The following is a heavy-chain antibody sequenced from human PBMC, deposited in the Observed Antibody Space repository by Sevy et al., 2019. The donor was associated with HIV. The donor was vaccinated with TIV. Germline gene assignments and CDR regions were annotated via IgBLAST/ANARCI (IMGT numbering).Heavy chain of an antibody. CDR3: ARGDIVVVPAAIPTWDY. J-gene: IGHJ4*02. CDR1: GFTFSSYA. V-gene: IGHV3-30-3*01. D-gene: IGHD2-2*02. CDR2: ISYDGSNK. Sequence: GGSLRLSCAASGFTFSSYAMHWVRQAPGKGLEWLAVISYDGSNKYYADSVKGRFTISRDNSKNTQYLQMNSLRAEDTAVYYCARGDIVVVPAAIPTWDYWGQGTLVTVSS.